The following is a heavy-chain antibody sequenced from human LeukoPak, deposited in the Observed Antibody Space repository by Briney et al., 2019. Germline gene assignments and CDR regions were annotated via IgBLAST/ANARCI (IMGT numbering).Heavy chain of an antibody. D-gene: IGHD6-13*01. V-gene: IGHV5-51*01. J-gene: IGHJ4*02. CDR2: IYPADPDA. CDR1: GYTFTTYW. CDR3: GASPAATGTERYY. Sequence: GESLKISCKGSGYTFTTYWIGWVRQLPGKGLEWMGIIYPADPDARYSPSFQGQVTISVDKSISTVYLQWNSLKASDSAMYYCGASPAATGTERYYWGQGTLVTVSS.